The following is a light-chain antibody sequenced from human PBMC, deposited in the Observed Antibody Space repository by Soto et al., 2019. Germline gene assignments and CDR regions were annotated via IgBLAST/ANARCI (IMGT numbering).Light chain of an antibody. CDR2: DAS. V-gene: IGKV3-15*01. Sequence: EIVMTQSPATLSVSPGERVTLFCRASQSVNSRLAWYQQKPAQAPRLLIYDASTRATGIPARFSGSGSGTEFPLTISSLQSGDFAVYYCQQYKNWPPEYTFGQGTKLEIK. CDR1: QSVNSR. J-gene: IGKJ2*01. CDR3: QQYKNWPPEYT.